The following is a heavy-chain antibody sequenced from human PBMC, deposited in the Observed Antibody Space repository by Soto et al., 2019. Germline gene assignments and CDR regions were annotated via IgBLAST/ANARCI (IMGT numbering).Heavy chain of an antibody. J-gene: IGHJ6*02. V-gene: IGHV2-5*02. CDR1: AFSLSTGGVG. CDR3: IQSRCGGDCLQSYASYYYYGMDV. Sequence: QITLKESGPTLGKPTQTLTLTCTFSAFSLSTGGVGVGWIRQPPGKALEWLALIYWDDDKRYSPSLSSRLTITKDTSKNQVVLTMTNMNAVDTATYYCIQSRCGGDCLQSYASYYYYGMDVWGQGTTVTVSS. D-gene: IGHD2-21*02. CDR2: IYWDDDK.